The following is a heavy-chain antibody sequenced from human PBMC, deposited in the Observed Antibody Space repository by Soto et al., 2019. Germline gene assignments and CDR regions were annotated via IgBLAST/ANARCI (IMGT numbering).Heavy chain of an antibody. D-gene: IGHD3-9*01. Sequence: VASVKVSCKASGYTFTGYYMHWVRQAPGQGLEWMGWINPNSGGTNYAQKFQGRVTMTRDTSISTAYMELSRLRSDDTAVYYCARFKRTDYDILTGYSDYWGQGTLVTVSS. CDR2: INPNSGGT. V-gene: IGHV1-2*02. CDR3: ARFKRTDYDILTGYSDY. J-gene: IGHJ4*02. CDR1: GYTFTGYY.